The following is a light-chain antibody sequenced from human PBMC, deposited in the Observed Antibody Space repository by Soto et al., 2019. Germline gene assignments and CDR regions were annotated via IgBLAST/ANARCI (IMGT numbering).Light chain of an antibody. CDR1: QTVSSV. CDR2: DTS. Sequence: EIVLSQSPAILSLSPGDRATLSCRASQTVSSVLSWYQQKPGQAPTLLIYDTSNRATGVPARFSASGSGTDFTLTISSLEPEDFAFYFCQQRYNWPPTFGQGTKLEIK. V-gene: IGKV3-11*01. CDR3: QQRYNWPPT. J-gene: IGKJ2*01.